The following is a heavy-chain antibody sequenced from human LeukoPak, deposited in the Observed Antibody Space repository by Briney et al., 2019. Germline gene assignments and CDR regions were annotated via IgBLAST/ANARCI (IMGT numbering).Heavy chain of an antibody. CDR1: GFTFSSYS. J-gene: IGHJ5*02. CDR3: ARAPGNWFDP. V-gene: IGHV3-21*01. Sequence: GGSLRLSCAASGFTFSSYSMNWVRQAPGKGLEWVSSISSSSSYIYYADSVKGRFTISRDNAKNSLYLQMDSLRAEDTAVYYCARAPGNWFDPWGQGTLVTVSS. CDR2: ISSSSSYI.